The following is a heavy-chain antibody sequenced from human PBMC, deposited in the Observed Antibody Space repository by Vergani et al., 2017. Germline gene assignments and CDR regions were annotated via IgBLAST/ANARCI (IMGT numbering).Heavy chain of an antibody. V-gene: IGHV2-70*01. J-gene: IGHJ4*02. CDR2: IDWNDNK. CDR1: GFSLLTSELC. D-gene: IGHD5-12*01. CDR3: ARIRRRGRSGYDIFDF. Sequence: QVTLRESGPALVKPTQTLTLPCTFSGFSLLTSELCVSCILQPPGKALECLALIDWNDNKYFNTSLKTRLTISKDASKNQVVLTMTNMDPVDTATYYCARIRRRGRSGYDIFDFWGQGILVTVAS.